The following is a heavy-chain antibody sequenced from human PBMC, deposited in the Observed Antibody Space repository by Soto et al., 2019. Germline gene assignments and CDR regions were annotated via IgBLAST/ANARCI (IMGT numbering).Heavy chain of an antibody. J-gene: IGHJ6*02. V-gene: IGHV5-10-1*01. CDR1: GYSFTSYW. D-gene: IGHD2-21*01. Sequence: GESLKISCKGSGYSFTSYWISWVRQMPGKGLEWMGRIDPSDSYTDYSPSFQGHVTISADKSISTAYLQWSSLKASDTAMYYCASLAVHYYGMDVWGQGITVTVSS. CDR3: ASLAVHYYGMDV. CDR2: IDPSDSYT.